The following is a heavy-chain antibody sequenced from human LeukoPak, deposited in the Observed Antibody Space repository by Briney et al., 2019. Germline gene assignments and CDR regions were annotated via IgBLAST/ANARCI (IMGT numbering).Heavy chain of an antibody. Sequence: GGSLRLSCAASGFTFSSYAMRWVRQAPGKGLEWVSAISGSGGSTYYADSVKGRFTISRDNSKNTLYLQMNSLRAEDTAVYYCAKDLSYYYDSSGHSFDYWGQGTLVTVSS. CDR1: GFTFSSYA. D-gene: IGHD3-22*01. J-gene: IGHJ4*02. CDR2: ISGSGGST. V-gene: IGHV3-23*01. CDR3: AKDLSYYYDSSGHSFDY.